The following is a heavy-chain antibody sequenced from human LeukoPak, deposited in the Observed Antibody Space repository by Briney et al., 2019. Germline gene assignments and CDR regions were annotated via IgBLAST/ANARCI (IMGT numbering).Heavy chain of an antibody. V-gene: IGHV3-23*01. CDR1: GFTFSSYA. J-gene: IGHJ4*02. CDR2: ISGSGGST. Sequence: GGSLRLSCAASGFTFSSYAMSWVRQAPGKGLEWVSAISGSGGSTYYADSVKGRFTISRDNSKNTLYLQMNSLRAEDTAVYYCAKATYDYVWGSYRYPLDYWGQGTLVTVSS. D-gene: IGHD3-16*02. CDR3: AKATYDYVWGSYRYPLDY.